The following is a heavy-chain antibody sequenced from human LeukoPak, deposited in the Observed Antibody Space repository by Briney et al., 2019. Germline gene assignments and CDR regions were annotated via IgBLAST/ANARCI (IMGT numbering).Heavy chain of an antibody. Sequence: GSLRLFCAVSGFTVSSNYMTWVRQAPGKGLEWIGSIYYGGTTYYNPSLKSRVTISVDTSKNQFSLELTSVTAADTAVYYCARRGLVVIPLWGQGTLVTVSS. D-gene: IGHD2-21*01. CDR2: IYYGGTT. V-gene: IGHV4-39*01. CDR1: GFTVSSNY. CDR3: ARRGLVVIPL. J-gene: IGHJ4*02.